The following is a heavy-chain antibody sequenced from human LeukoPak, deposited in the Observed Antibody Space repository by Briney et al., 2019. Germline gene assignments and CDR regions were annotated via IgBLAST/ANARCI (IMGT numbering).Heavy chain of an antibody. CDR1: GYTFSDYY. CDR2: INPDSGVT. CDR3: ARDGTFDI. J-gene: IGHJ3*02. D-gene: IGHD2-15*01. V-gene: IGHV1-2*02. Sequence: EASVRVSCKASGYTFSDYYMHWMRQAPGQGLEWMGWINPDSGVTNYPQKFQGRVTMTRDTSSSTAYMELIRLRSDDTAVYYCARDGTFDIWGQGTMVTVSS.